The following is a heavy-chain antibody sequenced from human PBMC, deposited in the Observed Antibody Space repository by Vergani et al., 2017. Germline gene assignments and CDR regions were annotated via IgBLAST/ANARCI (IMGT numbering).Heavy chain of an antibody. CDR3: TTDPRYCGDGSCYWLRDHHYYGMLV. CDR1: GFSFRNAW. CDR2: IKSTFDRGTT. V-gene: IGHV3-15*07. D-gene: IGHD2-21*01. Sequence: EVQLVESGGGIVKPGGSLRLSCVASGFSFRNAWMNWVRRTPGKGLEWVGRIKSTFDRGTTDYAAAVKGRFTISRDDSKNTLFLQMNGLKTEDIGVYYCTTDPRYCGDGSCYWLRDHHYYGMLVSLQASTLAVSS. J-gene: IGHJ6*02.